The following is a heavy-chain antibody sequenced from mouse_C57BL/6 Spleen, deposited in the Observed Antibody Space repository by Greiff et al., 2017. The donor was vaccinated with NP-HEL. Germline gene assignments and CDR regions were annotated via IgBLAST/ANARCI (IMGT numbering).Heavy chain of an antibody. CDR2: IWSDGST. CDR1: GFSLTSYG. D-gene: IGHD2-5*01. CDR3: ARHEDYSNYFWFAY. Sequence: QVQLQQSGPGLVAPSQSLSITCTVSGFSLTSYGVHWVRQPPGKGLEWLVVIWSDGSTTYNSALKSRLSISKDNSKSQVFLKMNSLQTDDTAMYYCARHEDYSNYFWFAYWGQGTLVTVSA. V-gene: IGHV2-6-1*01. J-gene: IGHJ3*01.